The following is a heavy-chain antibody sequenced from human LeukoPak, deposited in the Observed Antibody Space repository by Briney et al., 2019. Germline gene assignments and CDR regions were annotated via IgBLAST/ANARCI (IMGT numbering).Heavy chain of an antibody. CDR3: AGYGVSSSTSYIDF. J-gene: IGHJ4*02. D-gene: IGHD2-2*01. Sequence: PGGSLRLSCAASGFTFSTYAMNWVRQAPGEGLKWVSCITGDSAYIYYADSVKGRFTISRDNAKNSLYLQMSSLRAEDTAVYYCAGYGVSSSTSYIDFWGQGTLVTVSS. CDR2: ITGDSAYI. CDR1: GFTFSTYA. V-gene: IGHV3-21*01.